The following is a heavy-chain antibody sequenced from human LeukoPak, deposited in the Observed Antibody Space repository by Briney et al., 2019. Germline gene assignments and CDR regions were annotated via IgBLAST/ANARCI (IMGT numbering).Heavy chain of an antibody. CDR2: ISDSGRII. V-gene: IGHV3-11*01. Sequence: GGSLRLSCAASGFTFSDYYMSWIRQAPGKGLEWVSYISDSGRIIYYADSVKGRFTISRDNAKHSLYLQMNSLRAEDTAIYYCAKDRLSKWGLDAFDIWGQGTMVTVSS. D-gene: IGHD7-27*01. J-gene: IGHJ3*02. CDR3: AKDRLSKWGLDAFDI. CDR1: GFTFSDYY.